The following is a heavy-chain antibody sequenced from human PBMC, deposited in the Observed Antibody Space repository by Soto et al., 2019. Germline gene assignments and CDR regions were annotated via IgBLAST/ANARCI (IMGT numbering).Heavy chain of an antibody. CDR2: INPSRGTT. CDR3: ARDGSGYYYGSFDY. CDR1: GYTFTDYH. J-gene: IGHJ4*02. D-gene: IGHD3-22*01. V-gene: IGHV1-46*01. Sequence: ASVKVSCKASGYTFTDYHVHWVRQAPGQGLELIGIINPSRGTTSYTQRFQGRVTMTWDTSASTVYMELSSLRSEDTAMYYCARDGSGYYYGSFDYWGQGTLVTISS.